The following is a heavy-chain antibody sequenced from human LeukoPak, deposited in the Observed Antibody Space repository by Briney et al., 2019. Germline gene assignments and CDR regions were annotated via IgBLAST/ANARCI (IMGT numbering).Heavy chain of an antibody. J-gene: IGHJ4*02. V-gene: IGHV3-23*01. Sequence: GGSLRLSCAASKFAFSSYAMSWVRQAPGKGLEWVSAISGSGGSTYYADSVKGRFTISRDNSKNTLYLQMNSLRAEDTAVYYCAKDRYYDILTGYLFGYWGQGTLVTVSS. CDR3: AKDRYYDILTGYLFGY. CDR1: KFAFSSYA. CDR2: ISGSGGST. D-gene: IGHD3-9*01.